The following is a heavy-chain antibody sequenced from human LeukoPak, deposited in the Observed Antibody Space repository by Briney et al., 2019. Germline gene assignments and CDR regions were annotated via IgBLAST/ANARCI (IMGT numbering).Heavy chain of an antibody. CDR1: GFTFDDYA. CDR3: AKSRGYSAYTALDY. Sequence: PGRSLRLSCAASGFTFDDYAMHWVRQAPGKGLEWVSGINWNSGIIVYADSVKGRFTISRDNAKNSLYLQMNSLTAEDTALFYCAKSRGYSAYTALDYWGQGTLVTVSS. CDR2: INWNSGII. D-gene: IGHD5-12*01. V-gene: IGHV3-9*01. J-gene: IGHJ4*02.